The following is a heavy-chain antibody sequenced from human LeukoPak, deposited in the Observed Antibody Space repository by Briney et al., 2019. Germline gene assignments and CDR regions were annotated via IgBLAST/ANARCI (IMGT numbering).Heavy chain of an antibody. CDR2: IYYSGST. V-gene: IGHV4-59*01. J-gene: IGHJ2*01. Sequence: PSETLSLTCTVSGGSISSYYWSWIRQPPGKGLEWIGYIYYSGSTNYNPSLKSRVTISVDTSKNQFSLKLSSVTAADTAVYYCARAHSGSYGYFDLWGRGTLVTVSS. D-gene: IGHD1-26*01. CDR3: ARAHSGSYGYFDL. CDR1: GGSISSYY.